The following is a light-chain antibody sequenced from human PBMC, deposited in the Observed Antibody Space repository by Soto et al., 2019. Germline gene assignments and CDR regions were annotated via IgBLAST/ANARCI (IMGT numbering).Light chain of an antibody. V-gene: IGLV2-14*03. CDR3: ISYTKSSTWV. CDR2: EVS. CDR1: NRDVGAYAY. J-gene: IGLJ3*02. Sequence: QLVLTQPASVSGSPGQSISISCTGTNRDVGAYAYVSWYQQHPGKAPKLMIYEVSNRPSGVSDRFSGSKSGSTASLTIFGLQAEDEADYYCISYTKSSTWVFGGGTKVTVL.